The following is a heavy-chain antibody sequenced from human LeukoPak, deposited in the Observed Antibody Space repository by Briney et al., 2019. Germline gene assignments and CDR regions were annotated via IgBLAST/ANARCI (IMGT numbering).Heavy chain of an antibody. Sequence: GGSLRLSCADSGFTFSSYAMSWVRQAPGKGLEWVSAISGSGGSTYYADSVKGRFTISRDNSKNTLYLQMNSLRAEDTAVYYCAKDLRALRFLEWLSDWGQGTLVTVSS. CDR3: AKDLRALRFLEWLSD. D-gene: IGHD3-3*01. V-gene: IGHV3-23*01. CDR2: ISGSGGST. CDR1: GFTFSSYA. J-gene: IGHJ4*02.